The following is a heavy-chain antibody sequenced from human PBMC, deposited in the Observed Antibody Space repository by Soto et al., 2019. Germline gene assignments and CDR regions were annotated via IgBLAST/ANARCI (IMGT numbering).Heavy chain of an antibody. V-gene: IGHV1-69*13. CDR3: ARGYRAFDP. J-gene: IGHJ5*02. Sequence: SVKVSCKASGGTFSSHAINWVRQAPGQGLEWMGGIIPIFGTANYAQKFQGRVTITADESTSTAYMELSSLRSEDTAVYDCARGYRAFDPWGQGTLLTVSS. D-gene: IGHD6-13*01. CDR1: GGTFSSHA. CDR2: IIPIFGTA.